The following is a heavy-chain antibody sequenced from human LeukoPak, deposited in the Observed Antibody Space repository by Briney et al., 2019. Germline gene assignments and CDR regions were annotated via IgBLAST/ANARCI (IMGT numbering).Heavy chain of an antibody. CDR3: ARVPILAYCSRTSCSDY. D-gene: IGHD2-2*01. CDR2: IYYSGGT. Sequence: SETLSLTCTVSGGSISSSSYYWGWIRQPPGKGLEWIGSIYYSGGTYYNPSLKSRVTISVDTSKNQFSLKLSSVTAADTAVYYCARVPILAYCSRTSCSDYWGQGTLVTVSS. CDR1: GGSISSSSYY. V-gene: IGHV4-39*01. J-gene: IGHJ4*02.